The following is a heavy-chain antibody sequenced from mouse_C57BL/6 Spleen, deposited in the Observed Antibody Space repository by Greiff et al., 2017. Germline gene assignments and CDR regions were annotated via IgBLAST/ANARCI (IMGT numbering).Heavy chain of an antibody. CDR3: ARGFGTTPDRRYVDV. D-gene: IGHD1-1*01. CDR2: FTYDGSST. Sequence: VKLVESEGGLVQPGSSMKLSCTASGFTFSDYSMAWVRQVPATGLEWVAHFTYDGSSTYYLDSLKSRFIISRDNAKNILYMQKMWLKSEYTATYDCARGFGTTPDRRYVDVWGTGTTVTVSS. CDR1: GFTFSDYS. V-gene: IGHV5-16*01. J-gene: IGHJ1*03.